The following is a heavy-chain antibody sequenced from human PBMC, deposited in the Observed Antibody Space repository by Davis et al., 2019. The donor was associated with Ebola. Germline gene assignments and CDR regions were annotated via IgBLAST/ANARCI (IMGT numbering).Heavy chain of an antibody. CDR3: ARGEWFPTGYGMDV. V-gene: IGHV4-59*01. J-gene: IGHJ6*02. CDR1: GGSISSCY. D-gene: IGHD3-3*01. CDR2: IYTGSA. Sequence: MPSETLSLTCNVSGGSISSCYWSWVRQAPGKGLELMAYIYTGSANYNPSLNGRATISVGPSINQFSLTLKSVTAADTAVYSCARGEWFPTGYGMDVWGQGTTVTVSS.